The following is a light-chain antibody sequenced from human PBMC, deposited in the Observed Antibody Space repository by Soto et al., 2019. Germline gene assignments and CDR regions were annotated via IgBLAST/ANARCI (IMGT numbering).Light chain of an antibody. J-gene: IGKJ1*01. CDR1: QSVSNN. V-gene: IGKV3-15*01. CDR3: QQYNNWPRT. CDR2: GAS. Sequence: EIVLTQSPGTLSLSPGERATLSCMASQSVSNNYLAWYQQKPGQAPRLLIYGASNRATGIPARFSGSGSGTEFTLTISSLQSEDFAVYYCQQYNNWPRTFGQGTKVDIK.